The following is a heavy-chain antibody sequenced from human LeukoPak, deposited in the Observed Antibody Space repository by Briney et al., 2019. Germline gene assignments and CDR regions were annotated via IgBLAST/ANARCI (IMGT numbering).Heavy chain of an antibody. CDR1: GFSFSGSA. V-gene: IGHV3-73*01. CDR3: GASLKTYCSGGKCHSDYYYYGMDV. Sequence: GGSLRLSCVASGFSFSGSAIHWVRQASGKGLEWVGRIRSKANNYAAAFAASVEGRLTISRDDSRNTAFLQINALKTEDSAVYYCGASLKTYCSGGKCHSDYYYYGMDVWGQGTTVTVSS. D-gene: IGHD2-15*01. J-gene: IGHJ6*02. CDR2: IRSKANNYAA.